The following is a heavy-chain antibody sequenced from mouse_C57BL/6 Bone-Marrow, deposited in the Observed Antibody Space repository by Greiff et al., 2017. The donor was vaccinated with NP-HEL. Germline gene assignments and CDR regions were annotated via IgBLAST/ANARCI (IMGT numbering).Heavy chain of an antibody. D-gene: IGHD3-2*02. V-gene: IGHV1-66*01. CDR3: ARPAQATPYAMDY. J-gene: IGHJ4*01. CDR1: GYSFTSYY. CDR2: IYPGSGNT. Sequence: VQLQHSGPELVKPGASVKISCKASGYSFTSYYIHWVKQRPGQGLEWIGWIYPGSGNTKYNEKFKGKATLTADTSSSTAYMQLSSLTSEDSAVYYCARPAQATPYAMDYWGQGTSVTVSS.